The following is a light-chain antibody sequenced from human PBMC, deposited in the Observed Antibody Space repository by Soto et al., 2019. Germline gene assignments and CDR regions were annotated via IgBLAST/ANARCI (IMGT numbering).Light chain of an antibody. V-gene: IGKV1-39*01. J-gene: IGKJ4*01. CDR3: QQNYSTPLA. Sequence: DIQMTQSPFSLSASVGDRFTTTCRASQSISRDLNWYQQKPGKAPNLLIYAASTLESGVPSRFSGSGSGTDFTLTISSLQLEDFATYYCQQNYSTPLAFGGGTKVDIK. CDR1: QSISRD. CDR2: AAS.